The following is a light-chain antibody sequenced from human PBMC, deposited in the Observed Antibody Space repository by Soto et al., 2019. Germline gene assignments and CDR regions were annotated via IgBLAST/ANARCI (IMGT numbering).Light chain of an antibody. CDR1: TGVVTSGHY. Sequence: QAVVTQEPSLTVSPGGTVTLTCASSTGVVTSGHYPYWFQQKPGQAPTALIYDTSYRHSWTPARFSGSLLGDKAALTLSGAQPEDEADYYCLLAYRGPWVFGGGTKVTVL. CDR2: DTS. CDR3: LLAYRGPWV. J-gene: IGLJ2*01. V-gene: IGLV7-46*01.